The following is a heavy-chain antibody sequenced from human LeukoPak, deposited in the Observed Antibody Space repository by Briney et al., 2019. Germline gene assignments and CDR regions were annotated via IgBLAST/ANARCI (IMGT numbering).Heavy chain of an antibody. J-gene: IGHJ4*02. Sequence: PSETLSLTCAVSGYSISSGYYWGWIRQPPGKGLEWIGSIYHSGSIYYNPSLKSRVTISVDTSKNQFSLKLSSVTAADTAVYYCASPLLGSGSYYNDYWGQGTLVTVSS. CDR3: ASPLLGSGSYYNDY. D-gene: IGHD3-10*01. CDR2: IYHSGSI. CDR1: GYSISSGYY. V-gene: IGHV4-38-2*01.